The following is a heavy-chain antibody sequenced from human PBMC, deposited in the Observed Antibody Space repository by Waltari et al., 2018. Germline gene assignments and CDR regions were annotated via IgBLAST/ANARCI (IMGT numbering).Heavy chain of an antibody. CDR1: ESSISRGYF. CDR3: VRDLGGSGNSWFDA. D-gene: IGHD3-10*01. V-gene: IGHV4-38-2*01. J-gene: IGHJ5*02. Sequence: QVQLQESGPGLVKPSETLSLTCGVSESSISRGYFWGCIPPPPEKGLEWIGSISHSGSVYYKPSLKVRVTMSVYTSKNEFSVRLTSVTAADTAVYYCVRDLGGSGNSWFDAWGQGALVSVSS. CDR2: ISHSGSV.